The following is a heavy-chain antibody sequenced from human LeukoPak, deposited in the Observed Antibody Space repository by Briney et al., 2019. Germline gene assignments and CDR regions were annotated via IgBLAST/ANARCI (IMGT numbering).Heavy chain of an antibody. V-gene: IGHV4-34*01. CDR1: GGSFSGYY. J-gene: IGHJ6*02. Sequence: SETLSLTCAVYGGSFSGYYWSWIRQPPGKGLEWIGEINHSGSTNYNPSLKSRVTISVDTSKNQFSLKLSSVTAADTAVYYCARGQVVVAALDYYYYGMDVWGQGTTVTVSS. D-gene: IGHD2-15*01. CDR3: ARGQVVVAALDYYYYGMDV. CDR2: INHSGST.